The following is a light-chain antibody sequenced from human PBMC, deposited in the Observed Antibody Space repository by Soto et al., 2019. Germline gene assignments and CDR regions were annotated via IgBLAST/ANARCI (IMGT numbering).Light chain of an antibody. CDR2: AAS. J-gene: IGKJ1*01. CDR1: QGIRVA. Sequence: DIKMTQSPSSLSASVGARVTITCRASQGIRVALGWYQQKPGKAPKRLIYAASSLQSGVPSRFSGSGSGTEFTLTISSLQPEDFATYYCLQHNSYPQTFGQGTKVEIK. V-gene: IGKV1-17*01. CDR3: LQHNSYPQT.